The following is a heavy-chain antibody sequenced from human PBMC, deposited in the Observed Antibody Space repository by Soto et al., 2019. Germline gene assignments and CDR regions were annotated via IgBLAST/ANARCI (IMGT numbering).Heavy chain of an antibody. CDR1: GFTFSSYA. J-gene: IGHJ4*02. Sequence: EVQLLESGGGLVQPGGSLRLSCAASGFTFSSYAMSWVRQAPGKGLVWVSSISDSGGSTYYTDSVRGRFTISRDNSKNTLYMQMNSLRAEDTAVYYCARGPSGGKGYFFDYWGQGTLVTVSS. CDR3: ARGPSGGKGYFFDY. V-gene: IGHV3-23*01. CDR2: ISDSGGST. D-gene: IGHD2-15*01.